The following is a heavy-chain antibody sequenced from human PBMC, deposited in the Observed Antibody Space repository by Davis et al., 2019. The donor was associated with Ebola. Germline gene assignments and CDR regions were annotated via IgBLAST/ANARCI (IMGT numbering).Heavy chain of an antibody. Sequence: ASVTVSCQASGYTFTSYGISWVRQAPGQGLEWMGWISAYNGNTNYAQKLQGRVTMTTDTSTTTAYMELRSLRSDDTAVYYCARECSSIGTVWFDPWGQGTLVTVSS. D-gene: IGHD2-2*01. V-gene: IGHV1-18*01. J-gene: IGHJ5*02. CDR3: ARECSSIGTVWFDP. CDR2: ISAYNGNT. CDR1: GYTFTSYG.